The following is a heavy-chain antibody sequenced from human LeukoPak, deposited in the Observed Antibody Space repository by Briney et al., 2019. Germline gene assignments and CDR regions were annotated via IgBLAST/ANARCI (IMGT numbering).Heavy chain of an antibody. CDR2: ISSNGYST. V-gene: IGHV3-64*01. J-gene: IGHJ3*01. CDR3: ARDWTSDN. CDR1: GFTFSNYA. D-gene: IGHD2-2*01. Sequence: RTGGSLRLSCVASGFTFSNYAMHWVRQAPGKGLEYVSAISSNGYSTYYAKSVKGRFTISRDNSKDTLYLQMGSLRVEDMAVYYCARDWTSDNWGQGTKVTVSS.